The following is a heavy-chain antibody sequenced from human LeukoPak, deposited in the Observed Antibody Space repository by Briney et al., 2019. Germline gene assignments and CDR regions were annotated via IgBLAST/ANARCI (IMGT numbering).Heavy chain of an antibody. J-gene: IGHJ4*02. CDR1: GFSVSSNY. CDR2: IYNRGTT. Sequence: GGSLRLSCAASGFSVSSNYMSWVRQAPGKGLEWVAVIYNRGTTKYADSVKGRFTIARDSSNNTLYLQMTSLRAEDTAVYYCARGWEWWDYWGQGSLVTVSS. D-gene: IGHD2-15*01. CDR3: ARGWEWWDY. V-gene: IGHV3-53*01.